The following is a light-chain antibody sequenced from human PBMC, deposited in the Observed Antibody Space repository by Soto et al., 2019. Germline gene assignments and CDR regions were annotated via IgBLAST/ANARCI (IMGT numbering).Light chain of an antibody. V-gene: IGKV1-27*01. CDR1: QGISTY. J-gene: IGKJ1*01. CDR2: AAS. CDR3: QNYNGAPWT. Sequence: EIQMTQSPSSLSASVGDRVTITCRASQGISTYLVWYQQKPGTVPKLLIFAASTLHSGVPSRFSGSGSGTDFTLTSSSLQPEDVATYYCQNYNGAPWTFGQGTKVEIK.